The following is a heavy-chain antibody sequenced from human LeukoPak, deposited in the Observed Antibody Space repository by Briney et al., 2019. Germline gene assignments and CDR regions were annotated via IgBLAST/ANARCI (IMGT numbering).Heavy chain of an antibody. CDR1: GYSFSTSW. J-gene: IGHJ4*02. D-gene: IGHD6-25*01. CDR3: ARRGSRSSGWLFDY. Sequence: GESLKISCEGSGYSFSTSWIGWVRQMPGKGLEWMGMIYPGDTTIKYSPSFQGQVTMSADKSISTAYLQWSGLKASDTAMYYCARRGSRSSGWLFDYWGQGTLVTVSS. CDR2: IYPGDTTI. V-gene: IGHV5-51*01.